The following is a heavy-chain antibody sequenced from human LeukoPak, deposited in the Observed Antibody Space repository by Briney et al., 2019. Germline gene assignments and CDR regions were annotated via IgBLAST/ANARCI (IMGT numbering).Heavy chain of an antibody. V-gene: IGHV3-23*01. CDR3: AKTPVGGYCTNGVCYQSPYFDY. D-gene: IGHD2-8*01. J-gene: IGHJ4*02. CDR1: GFTFSSYA. CDR2: ISGSGGST. Sequence: PGGSLRLSCAASGFTFSSYAMSWVRQAPGKGLEWVSAISGSGGSTYYADSVKGRFTISRDNSKNTLYLQMNSLRAEDTAVYYRAKTPVGGYCTNGVCYQSPYFDYWGQGTLVTVSS.